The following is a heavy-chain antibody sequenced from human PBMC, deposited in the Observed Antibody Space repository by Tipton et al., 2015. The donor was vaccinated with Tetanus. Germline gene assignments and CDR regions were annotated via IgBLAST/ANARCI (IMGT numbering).Heavy chain of an antibody. CDR3: ARRGEARANWFDS. V-gene: IGHV3-48*02. Sequence: SLRLSCAGSGFSFRDFGMNWVRQAPGKGLEWASYISYSSTSIYYADSVKGRFVVSRDNAKSSLYLQMNTLRDDDTAVYYCARRGEARANWFDSWGQGTLVTVSS. D-gene: IGHD2-21*01. J-gene: IGHJ5*01. CDR1: GFSFRDFG. CDR2: ISYSSTSI.